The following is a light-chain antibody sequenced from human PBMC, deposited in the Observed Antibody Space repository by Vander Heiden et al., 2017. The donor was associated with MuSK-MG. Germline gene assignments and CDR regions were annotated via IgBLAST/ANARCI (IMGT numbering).Light chain of an antibody. CDR1: SSNIGSNT. V-gene: IGLV1-44*01. J-gene: IGLJ3*02. Sequence: QSVLTQPPSASGTPGQRAPIPCSGSSSNIGSNTVNGYQQLPGTAPKLLIFSNNQRPSGVPDRFSGSKSGTSASLAISGLQSEDEADYYCAAWDDSLNGWVFGGGTKLTVL. CDR3: AAWDDSLNGWV. CDR2: SNN.